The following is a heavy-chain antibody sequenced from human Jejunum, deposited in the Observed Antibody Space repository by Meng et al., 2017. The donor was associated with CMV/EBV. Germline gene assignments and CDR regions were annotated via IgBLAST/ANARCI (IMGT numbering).Heavy chain of an antibody. CDR1: GGSISSGGYY. J-gene: IGHJ6*02. CDR3: ARDRVDQFYGMDV. D-gene: IGHD3-3*01. Sequence: GGSISSGGYYWSWIRQHPGKGLEWIGYIYYSGSTYYNPSLKSRVTISVDTSKNQFSLKLSSVTAADTAVYYCARDRVDQFYGMDVWGQGTTVTVS. V-gene: IGHV4-31*02. CDR2: IYYSGST.